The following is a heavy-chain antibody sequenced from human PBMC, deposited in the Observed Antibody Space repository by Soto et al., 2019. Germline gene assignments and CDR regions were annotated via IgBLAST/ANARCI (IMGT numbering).Heavy chain of an antibody. Sequence: PGGSLRLSCAASGFTFSDYYMSWIRQAPGKRLEWISYISSNSNYKNHADSVRGRFTISRDNAKNSLYLQMNGLRAEDTAVYYCARATGYYHTSGSDSWGQGTLVTVSS. CDR2: ISSNSNYK. CDR3: ARATGYYHTSGSDS. V-gene: IGHV3-11*06. J-gene: IGHJ4*02. CDR1: GFTFSDYY. D-gene: IGHD3-22*01.